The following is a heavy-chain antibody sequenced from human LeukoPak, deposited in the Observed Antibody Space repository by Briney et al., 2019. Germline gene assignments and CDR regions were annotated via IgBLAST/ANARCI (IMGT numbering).Heavy chain of an antibody. V-gene: IGHV3-53*01. Sequence: GGSLRLSCAASGFTVSTDHMSWVRQAPGKGLEWVAISYSEEWVAISYSGGTSQYAESVKGRFTISRDNSRNTLYLQMNSLRAEDTAVYFCARGIPYCGGDCNLPVDWGQGTLVTVSS. D-gene: IGHD2-21*02. J-gene: IGHJ4*02. CDR1: GFTVSTDH. CDR2: SYSEEWVAISYSGGTS. CDR3: ARGIPYCGGDCNLPVD.